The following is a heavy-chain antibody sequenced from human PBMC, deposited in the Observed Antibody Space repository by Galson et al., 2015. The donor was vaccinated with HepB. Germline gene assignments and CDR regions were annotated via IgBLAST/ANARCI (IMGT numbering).Heavy chain of an antibody. J-gene: IGHJ4*02. CDR3: AKDKPQSRRIVGANFDY. CDR1: GFTFSSYA. D-gene: IGHD1-26*01. Sequence: SLRLSCAASGFTFSSYAMSWVRQAPGKGLEWVSAISGSGGSTYYADSVKGRFTISRDNSKNTLYLQMNSLRAEDTAVYYCAKDKPQSRRIVGANFDYWGQGTLVTVSS. V-gene: IGHV3-23*01. CDR2: ISGSGGST.